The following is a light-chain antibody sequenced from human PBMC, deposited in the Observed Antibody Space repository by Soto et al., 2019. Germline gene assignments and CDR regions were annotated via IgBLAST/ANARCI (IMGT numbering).Light chain of an antibody. J-gene: IGKJ1*01. CDR1: QSISSW. CDR3: QQSYSTTPT. V-gene: IGKV1-5*03. CDR2: KAS. Sequence: IQLTQSPSSLSASVGDRVTITCRASQSISSWLAWYQKKPGKDPKLLIYKASTLKSGVPSRFSGSGSGTEFNLTISSLQTEDFATYECQQSYSTTPTFGQGTKGDIK.